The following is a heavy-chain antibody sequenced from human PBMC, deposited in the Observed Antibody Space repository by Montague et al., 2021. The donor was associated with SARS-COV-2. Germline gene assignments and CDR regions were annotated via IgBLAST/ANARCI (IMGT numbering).Heavy chain of an antibody. Sequence: SETLSLTCTVSGGSISSYYWSWIRQPPGKGLQWLGYIYYSGSTDYNPSLKSRVTISVDTSKNQFSLKLSSVTAADTAVYYCARERYSSGWSSYFDSWGQGTLVTVSS. CDR3: ARERYSSGWSSYFDS. V-gene: IGHV4-59*13. CDR1: GGSISSYY. D-gene: IGHD6-19*01. CDR2: IYYSGST. J-gene: IGHJ4*02.